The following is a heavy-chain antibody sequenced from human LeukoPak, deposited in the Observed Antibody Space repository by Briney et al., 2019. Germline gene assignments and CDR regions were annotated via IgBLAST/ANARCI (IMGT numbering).Heavy chain of an antibody. V-gene: IGHV3-21*06. CDR2: ISSSSSHI. CDR3: ARVAASDAFDI. J-gene: IGHJ3*02. CDR1: GFAFHNYW. D-gene: IGHD6-25*01. Sequence: GGSLRLSCAASGFAFHNYWMSWVRQAPGKGLEWVSLISSSSSHIYYADSVKGRFTISRDNAKNSVSLQMNSLRAGDTAVYYCARVAASDAFDIWGQGTMVTVSS.